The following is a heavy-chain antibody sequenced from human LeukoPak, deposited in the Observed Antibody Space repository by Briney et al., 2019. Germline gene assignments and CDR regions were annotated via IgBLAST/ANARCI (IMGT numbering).Heavy chain of an antibody. V-gene: IGHV1-24*01. J-gene: IGHJ4*02. CDR2: FDPGAGET. CDR3: AAGGVYDLFDY. CDR1: GYTLSDLC. D-gene: IGHD5/OR15-5a*01. Sequence: ASVKVPCKVSGYTLSDLCMHWLRQALAKGLAWMGGFDPGAGETIYTQKFQGRVTMTEDTSTDTAYMELSSLRPEDTAVYYCAAGGVYDLFDYWGQGTLVTVSS.